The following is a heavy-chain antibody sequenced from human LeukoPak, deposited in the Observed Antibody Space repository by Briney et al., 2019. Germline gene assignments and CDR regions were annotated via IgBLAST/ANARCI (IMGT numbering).Heavy chain of an antibody. CDR3: ASWAYNFYYYYYMDV. CDR2: INTNSGST. V-gene: IGHV1-2*02. D-gene: IGHD1-1*01. J-gene: IGHJ6*03. CDR1: GHIFSGYY. Sequence: ASMKVSCKASGHIFSGYYMHWVRQAPGQELEWMAWINTNSGSTKYAQKFQGRVTLTWDTSSSTVYMELNSLRFDDTATYYCASWAYNFYYYYYMDVWGKGTTVTVSS.